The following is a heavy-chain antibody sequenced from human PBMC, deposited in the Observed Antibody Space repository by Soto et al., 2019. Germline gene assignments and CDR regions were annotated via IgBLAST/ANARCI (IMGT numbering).Heavy chain of an antibody. CDR3: ARSGAAMGLFDY. J-gene: IGHJ4*02. Sequence: GASVKVSCKASGGTFSSYAISWVRQAPGQGLEWMGGIIPIFGTANYAQKFQGRVTITADESTSTAYMELSSLTASDIAMYYCARSGAAMGLFDYWGQGTLVTVSS. D-gene: IGHD5-18*01. CDR1: GGTFSSYA. CDR2: IIPIFGTA. V-gene: IGHV1-69*13.